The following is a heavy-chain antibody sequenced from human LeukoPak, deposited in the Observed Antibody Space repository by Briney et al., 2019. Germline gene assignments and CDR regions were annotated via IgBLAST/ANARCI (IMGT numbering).Heavy chain of an antibody. CDR1: GFTFSDYY. CDR3: ARDSSMGRYYYDSSGFPGAFDI. Sequence: GGSLRLSCAASGFTFSDYYMSWIRQAPGKGLEWVAVISYDGSNKYYADSVKGRFTISRDNSKNTLYLQMNSLRAEDTAVYYCARDSSMGRYYYDSSGFPGAFDIWGQGTMVTVSS. CDR2: ISYDGSNK. V-gene: IGHV3-30-3*01. J-gene: IGHJ3*02. D-gene: IGHD3-22*01.